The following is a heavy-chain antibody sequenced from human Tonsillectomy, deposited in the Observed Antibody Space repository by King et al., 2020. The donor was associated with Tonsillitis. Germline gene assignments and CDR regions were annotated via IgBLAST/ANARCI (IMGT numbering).Heavy chain of an antibody. Sequence: VQLVESGGGLVQPGGSLRLSCAASGFTYSSYWMNWVRQAPGRGLEWVANIKEEGSVKWYADSVKGRFPISRDNAKNSLYLQMDSLRAEDTAVYYCVGEESPVSGSIWYDAFDIWGPGTMVTVSS. V-gene: IGHV3-7*01. D-gene: IGHD6-13*01. J-gene: IGHJ3*02. CDR3: VGEESPVSGSIWYDAFDI. CDR1: GFTYSSYW. CDR2: IKEEGSVK.